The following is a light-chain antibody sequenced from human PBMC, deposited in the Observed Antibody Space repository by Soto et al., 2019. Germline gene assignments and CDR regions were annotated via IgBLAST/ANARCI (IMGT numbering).Light chain of an antibody. CDR1: DCNIRNSS. CDR3: AAWDASLSDCV. V-gene: IGLV1-47*02. CDR2: YNN. J-gene: IGLJ1*01. Sequence: HSVLTRPPSASGAAVQGVTISCSRGDCNIRNSSVYYYQRHPRMAAKPLIYYNNPRPSGVRGRFSGSSAGASASQAIVALRSEDEDVYYCAAWDASLSDCVSGNGTKVTVL.